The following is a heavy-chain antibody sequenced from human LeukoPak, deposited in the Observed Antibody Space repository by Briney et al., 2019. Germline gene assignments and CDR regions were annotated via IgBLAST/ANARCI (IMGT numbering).Heavy chain of an antibody. J-gene: IGHJ4*02. CDR1: GGSFSGYY. D-gene: IGHD2-2*01. V-gene: IGHV4-34*01. Sequence: PSETLSLTCAVYGGSFSGYYWSWIRQPPGKGLEWIGEINHSGSTNYNPSLKSRVTISVDTSKNQFSLKLSSVTAADTAVYYCARGWSGGFVVVPAARGGPYYFDYWGQGTLVTVSS. CDR2: INHSGST. CDR3: ARGWSGGFVVVPAARGGPYYFDY.